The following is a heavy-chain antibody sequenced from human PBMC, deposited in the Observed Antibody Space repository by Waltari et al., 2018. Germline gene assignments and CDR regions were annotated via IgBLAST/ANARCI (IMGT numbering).Heavy chain of an antibody. CDR3: ARLSDFYYMDV. CDR1: GYSISSDYY. J-gene: IGHJ6*03. V-gene: IGHV4-38-2*01. CDR2: IYHSGST. D-gene: IGHD3-3*01. Sequence: QVQLQESGPGLVKPSETLSLTCAVSGYSISSDYYWGWIRQPPGKGLEWIGSIYHSGSTYYNPSLKSRVTISVDTSKNQFSLKLTSVTAADTAVYHCARLSDFYYMDVWGRGTTVTVSS.